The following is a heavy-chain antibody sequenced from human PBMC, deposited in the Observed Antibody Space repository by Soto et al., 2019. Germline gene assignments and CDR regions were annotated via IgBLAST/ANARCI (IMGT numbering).Heavy chain of an antibody. V-gene: IGHV4-59*01. CDR1: GGSISSYY. J-gene: IGHJ3*02. CDR3: ARVPPDYSNYVFPAAFDI. CDR2: IYYSGST. Sequence: SETLSLTCTVSGGSISSYYWSWIRQPPGKGLEWIGYIYYSGSTNYNPSLKSRVTISVDTSKNQFSLKLSSVTAADPAVYYCARVPPDYSNYVFPAAFDIWGQGTMVTVSS. D-gene: IGHD4-4*01.